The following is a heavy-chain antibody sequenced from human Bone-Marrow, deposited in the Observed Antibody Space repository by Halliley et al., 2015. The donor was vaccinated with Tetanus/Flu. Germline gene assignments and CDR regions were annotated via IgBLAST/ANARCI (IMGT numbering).Heavy chain of an antibody. J-gene: IGHJ4*02. Sequence: QLVQSGAEVKKPGESLKISCKGSGFDFTTSWIGWVRQMPGKGLEWMGVIYPDDSDTRYSPSFQGQVTISADKSINSAYLQWSSLKASDTAMYYCARCIGARPWSDYWGQGTLVTVSS. CDR2: IYPDDSDT. V-gene: IGHV5-51*01. CDR3: ARCIGARPWSDY. CDR1: GFDFTTSW. D-gene: IGHD6-6*01.